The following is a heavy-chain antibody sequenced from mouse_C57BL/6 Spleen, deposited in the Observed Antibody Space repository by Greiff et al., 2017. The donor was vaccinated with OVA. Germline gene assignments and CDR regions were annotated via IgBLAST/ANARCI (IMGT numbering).Heavy chain of an antibody. CDR3: GRDAAAYFDV. Sequence: EVQLKQSGPGMVRPSQSLSLTCTATGYSITSGYVWHWIRHFPGNKLEWMGYISKSGNTYYNPSLKSRISLTPDTSKNPFFLKVNSVTTYDTATEYCGRDAAAYFDVWGTGTTVTVSA. V-gene: IGHV3-1*01. CDR1: GYSITSGYV. J-gene: IGHJ1*03. CDR2: ISKSGNT.